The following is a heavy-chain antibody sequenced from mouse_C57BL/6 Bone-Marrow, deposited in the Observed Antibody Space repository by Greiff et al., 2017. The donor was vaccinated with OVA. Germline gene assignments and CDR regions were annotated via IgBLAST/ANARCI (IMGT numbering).Heavy chain of an antibody. J-gene: IGHJ3*01. Sequence: EVKLMESGGGLVKPGGSLKLSCAASGFTFSSYAMSWVRQTPEKRLEWVATISDGGSYTYYPDNVKGRFTISRDNAKNNLYLQMSQLKSEDTAMYYCARDREGYDGYPAWFAYWGQVTLVTVSA. CDR1: GFTFSSYA. D-gene: IGHD2-3*01. CDR3: ARDREGYDGYPAWFAY. V-gene: IGHV5-4*01. CDR2: ISDGGSYT.